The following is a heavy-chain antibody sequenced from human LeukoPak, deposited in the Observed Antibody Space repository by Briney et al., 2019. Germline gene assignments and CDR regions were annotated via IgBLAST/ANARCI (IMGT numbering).Heavy chain of an antibody. J-gene: IGHJ4*02. CDR2: ISSDGSNT. CDR3: IRVPY. CDR1: GFTFNKYY. Sequence: PGGSLRLSCAVSGFTFNKYYMHWVRQAPGKGLVWVSRISSDGSNTNYADSVKGRFTISRDNAKNTLYLQMNSLRAEDTAVYCCIRVPYWGQGALVTVSS. V-gene: IGHV3-74*01.